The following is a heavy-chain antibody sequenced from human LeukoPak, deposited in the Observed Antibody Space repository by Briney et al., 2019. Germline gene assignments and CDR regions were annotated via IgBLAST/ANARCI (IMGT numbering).Heavy chain of an antibody. CDR3: ARALVAGTFDY. Sequence: PGGSLRLSCAASGFPFTSYTMNWVRQAPGKGLEWVSSISSGSAFRVYADSVKGRFTISRDNSKNTLYLQMNSLRAEDTAVYYCARALVAGTFDYWGQGTLVTVSS. D-gene: IGHD6-19*01. CDR1: GFPFTSYT. CDR2: ISSGSAFR. V-gene: IGHV3-21*01. J-gene: IGHJ4*02.